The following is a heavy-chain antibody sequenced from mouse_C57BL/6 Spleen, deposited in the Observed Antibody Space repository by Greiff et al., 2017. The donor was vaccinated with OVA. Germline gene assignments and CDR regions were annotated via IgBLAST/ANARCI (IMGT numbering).Heavy chain of an antibody. CDR3: ARGLLGGDFDY. CDR2: ISSGSSTI. Sequence: VQLKQSGGGLVKPGGSLKLSCAASGFTFSDYGMHWVRQAPEKGLEWVAYISSGSSTIYYADTVKGRFTISRDNAKNTLFLQMTSLRSEDTAMYYCARGLLGGDFDYWGQGTTLTVSS. J-gene: IGHJ2*01. V-gene: IGHV5-17*01. CDR1: GFTFSDYG. D-gene: IGHD1-1*01.